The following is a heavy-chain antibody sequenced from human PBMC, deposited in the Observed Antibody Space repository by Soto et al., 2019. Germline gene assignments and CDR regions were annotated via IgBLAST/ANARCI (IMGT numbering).Heavy chain of an antibody. CDR1: GFTFSSYG. V-gene: IGHV3-30*18. Sequence: QVQLVESGGGVVQPGRSLRLSCAASGFTFSSYGMHWVRQAPGKGLEWVAVISYAGRHKYYADSVKGRFTISRDNSKNTMYLQMNSLRAEDTAGYYCAKDDYYGSGSYYCGYWGQGTLVTVSS. D-gene: IGHD3-10*01. CDR2: ISYAGRHK. CDR3: AKDDYYGSGSYYCGY. J-gene: IGHJ4*02.